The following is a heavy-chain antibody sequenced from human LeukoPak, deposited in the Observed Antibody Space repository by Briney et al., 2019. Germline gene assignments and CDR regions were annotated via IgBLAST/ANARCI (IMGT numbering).Heavy chain of an antibody. CDR1: GFTFSSYS. V-gene: IGHV3-21*01. Sequence: GGSLRLSCAASGFTFSSYSMNWVRQAPGKGLECVSSISSSSSYIYYADSVKGRFTISRDNAKNSLYLQMNSLRAEDTAVYYCARHEVATIIFPFDYWGQGTLVTVSS. CDR3: ARHEVATIIFPFDY. CDR2: ISSSSSYI. D-gene: IGHD5-12*01. J-gene: IGHJ4*02.